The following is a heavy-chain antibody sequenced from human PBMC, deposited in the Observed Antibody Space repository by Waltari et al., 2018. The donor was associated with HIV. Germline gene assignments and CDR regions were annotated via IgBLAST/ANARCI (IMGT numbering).Heavy chain of an antibody. V-gene: IGHV3-53*01. D-gene: IGHD3-10*01. Sequence: EVQLVESGGNLTQPGGSPILSCAASGFSVGSNYMSWVRQAPGKGLGVVAVLYSNGIPNDVDSVKGRFTSVRDNAKNPLDLQMNTRRAEDTAVYYCARMQRSYGSEQSRYFCFGIDVLGQGTSVIVSS. CDR3: ARMQRSYGSEQSRYFCFGIDV. CDR2: LYSNGIP. CDR1: GFSVGSNY. J-gene: IGHJ6*02.